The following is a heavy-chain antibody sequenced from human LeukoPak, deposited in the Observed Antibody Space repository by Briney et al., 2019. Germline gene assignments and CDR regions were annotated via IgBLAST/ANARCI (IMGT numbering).Heavy chain of an antibody. D-gene: IGHD5-12*01. V-gene: IGHV3-48*04. CDR1: GFTFSSYS. CDR3: ARGVATIFEPWGRWFDP. CDR2: ISSSSSTI. J-gene: IGHJ5*02. Sequence: SGGSLRLSCAASGFTFSSYSMNWVRQAPGKGLEWVSYISSSSSTIYYADSVKGRFTISRDNAKNSLYLQMNSLRAEDTSVYYCARGVATIFEPWGRWFDPWGQGTLVTVSS.